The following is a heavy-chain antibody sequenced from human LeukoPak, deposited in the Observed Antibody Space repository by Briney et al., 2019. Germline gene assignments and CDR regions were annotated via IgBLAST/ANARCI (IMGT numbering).Heavy chain of an antibody. CDR3: ARDGVAELMSALDY. Sequence: GGSLRLSCAASGFTFSSYSMNWVRQAPGKGLEWVSGISWNSGSIGYADSVKGRFTISRDNAKNSLYLQMNSLRAEDTAVYYCARDGVAELMSALDYWGQGILVTVSS. J-gene: IGHJ4*02. D-gene: IGHD1-26*01. V-gene: IGHV3-48*04. CDR2: ISWNSGSI. CDR1: GFTFSSYS.